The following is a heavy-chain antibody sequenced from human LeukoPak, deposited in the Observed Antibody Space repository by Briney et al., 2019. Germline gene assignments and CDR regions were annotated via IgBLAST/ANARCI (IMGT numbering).Heavy chain of an antibody. Sequence: RTSLKLSCEASGFTFSSYGMHWVRQAPGKGLEWVAFISYDGSNKYYADSVKGRFTISRDNSKNTLYLQLNSLRAEDTAVYYCATAVAGTCFDYWGQGTLVTVS. D-gene: IGHD6-19*01. J-gene: IGHJ4*02. CDR2: ISYDGSNK. V-gene: IGHV3-30*03. CDR3: ATAVAGTCFDY. CDR1: GFTFSSYG.